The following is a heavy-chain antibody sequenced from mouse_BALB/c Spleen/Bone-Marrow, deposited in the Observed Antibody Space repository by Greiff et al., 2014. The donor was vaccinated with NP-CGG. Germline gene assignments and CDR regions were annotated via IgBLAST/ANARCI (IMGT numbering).Heavy chain of an antibody. D-gene: IGHD2-14*01. J-gene: IGHJ4*01. CDR2: IYPSDSYT. CDR1: GYTFTSYW. V-gene: IGHV1-69*02. Sequence: QVQLKQSGAELVRPGASVKLSCKASGYTFTSYWINWVKQRPGQDLEWIGNIYPSDSYTNYNQKFKDKATLTVDKSSSTAHMQLSSPTSEDSAVYYCTRRDRYDYYAMDYWGQGTSVTVSS. CDR3: TRRDRYDYYAMDY.